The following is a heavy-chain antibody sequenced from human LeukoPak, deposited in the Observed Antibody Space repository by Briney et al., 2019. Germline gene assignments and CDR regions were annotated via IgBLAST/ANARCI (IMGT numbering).Heavy chain of an antibody. J-gene: IGHJ1*01. D-gene: IGHD3-22*01. Sequence: GGSLRLSCAASGFTFRSYGMHRVRQAPGKGPEYVSAISSNGGRTYYANSVKGRFTISRDNSRNTLYLQMGSLRAEDMAVYYCATYYYDSGGFHFHHWGQGTLVTVSS. CDR3: ATYYYDSGGFHFHH. CDR1: GFTFRSYG. CDR2: ISSNGGRT. V-gene: IGHV3-64*01.